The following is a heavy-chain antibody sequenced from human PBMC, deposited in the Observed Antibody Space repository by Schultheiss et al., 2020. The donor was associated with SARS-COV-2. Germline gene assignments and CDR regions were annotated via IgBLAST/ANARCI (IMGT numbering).Heavy chain of an antibody. D-gene: IGHD3-10*01. J-gene: IGHJ6*02. CDR3: ARGSGGGYYYYGMDV. CDR1: GGSISSYY. V-gene: IGHV4-59*01. CDR2: VYHSGST. Sequence: SETLSLTCTVSGGSISSYYWSWIRQPPGKGLEWIGYVYHSGSTYYNPSLKSRVTISVDTSKNQFSLKLSSVTAADTAVYYCARGSGGGYYYYGMDVWGQGTTVTVSS.